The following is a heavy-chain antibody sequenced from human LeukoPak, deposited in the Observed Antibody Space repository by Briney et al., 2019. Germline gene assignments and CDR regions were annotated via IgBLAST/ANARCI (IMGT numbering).Heavy chain of an antibody. D-gene: IGHD2-15*01. V-gene: IGHV4-34*01. CDR1: GGSFSGYY. Sequence: KPSETLSLTCAVYGGSFSGYYWSWIRQPPGKGLEWIGEINHSGSTKYNPSLKSRVTISVDTSKNKFSLKLSSVAAADTAVYYCVRGSQSLGYCSGGSCRAKIFDYWGQGTLVTVSS. CDR2: INHSGST. CDR3: VRGSQSLGYCSGGSCRAKIFDY. J-gene: IGHJ4*02.